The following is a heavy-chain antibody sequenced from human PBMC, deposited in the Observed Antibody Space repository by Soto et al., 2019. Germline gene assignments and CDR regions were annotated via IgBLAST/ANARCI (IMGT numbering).Heavy chain of an antibody. CDR2: IYNSGST. D-gene: IGHD2-2*01. Sequence: SETLSLTCTVSGGSISSGGSYWSWIRQHPGKGLKWIGYIYNSGSTYYNPSLKSRVTISVDTSKNQFSLKLSSVTAADTAVYYCASTVLGYCSSTSCSGIYYYYMDVWGKGTTVTVSS. V-gene: IGHV4-31*03. J-gene: IGHJ6*03. CDR3: ASTVLGYCSSTSCSGIYYYYMDV. CDR1: GGSISSGGSY.